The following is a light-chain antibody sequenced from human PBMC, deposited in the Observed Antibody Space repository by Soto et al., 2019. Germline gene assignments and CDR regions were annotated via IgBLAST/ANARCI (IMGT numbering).Light chain of an antibody. J-gene: IGLJ3*02. Sequence: QSVPTQPPSVSGAPGHRVTSSCTGSSSNIGAGYDVHWYQQLPGTAPKLLIYGNSNRPSGVPDRFSGSKSGTSASLAITGLQAEDEADYYCQSYDSSLSGWVFGGGTKLTVL. V-gene: IGLV1-40*01. CDR2: GNS. CDR1: SSNIGAGYD. CDR3: QSYDSSLSGWV.